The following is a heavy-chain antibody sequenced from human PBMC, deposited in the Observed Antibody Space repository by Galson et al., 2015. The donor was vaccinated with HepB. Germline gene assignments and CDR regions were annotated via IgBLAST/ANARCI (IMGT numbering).Heavy chain of an antibody. Sequence: SLRLSCAGSAFIFSNYWMSWVRQAPGKGLEWVASIKQDGSEKYYVDSLKGRFTISRDNASNSLYLQMNSLRADDAAVYYCAREGPSWSYWGGYFDLWGRGTLVTVSS. CDR3: AREGPSWSYWGGYFDL. V-gene: IGHV3-7*03. CDR1: AFIFSNYW. CDR2: IKQDGSEK. J-gene: IGHJ2*01. D-gene: IGHD1-26*01.